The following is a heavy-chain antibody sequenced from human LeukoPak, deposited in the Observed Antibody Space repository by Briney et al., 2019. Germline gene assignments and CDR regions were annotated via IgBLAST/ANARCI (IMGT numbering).Heavy chain of an antibody. CDR2: INPNSGGT. CDR3: ASYNWNYHDAFDI. D-gene: IGHD1-7*01. Sequence: ASVKVSCKASGYTFTGYYMHWVRQAPGQGLEWMGWINPNSGGTNYAQKFQGRVTMTRDTSISTAYMELSRPRSDDTAVYYCASYNWNYHDAFDIWGQGTMVTVSS. J-gene: IGHJ3*02. V-gene: IGHV1-2*02. CDR1: GYTFTGYY.